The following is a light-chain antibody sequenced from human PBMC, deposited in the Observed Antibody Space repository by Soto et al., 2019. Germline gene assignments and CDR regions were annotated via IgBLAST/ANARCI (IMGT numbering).Light chain of an antibody. CDR1: QSISSW. J-gene: IGKJ1*01. CDR2: KAS. CDR3: QQYNTYPWM. V-gene: IGKV1-5*03. Sequence: DIHMTQSPSTLSASVGDRVPITCLASQSISSWLAWFQQKPGKAPKLLMYKASSLESGVPSRFSGRGSGTEFTLTISSLQPDDFATYYCQQYNTYPWMFGQGTKVDIK.